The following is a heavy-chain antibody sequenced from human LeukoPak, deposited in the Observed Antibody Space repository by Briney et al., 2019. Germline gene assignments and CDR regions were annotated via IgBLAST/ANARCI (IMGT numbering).Heavy chain of an antibody. CDR1: GFTFSSYA. V-gene: IGHV3-64*01. CDR3: ARGDYDYVWGSYRYTAPDY. J-gene: IGHJ4*02. CDR2: ISSNGGST. D-gene: IGHD3-16*02. Sequence: GGSLRLSCAASGFTFSSYAMHWVRQAPGKGLEYVSAISSNGGSTYYANSVKGRFTISRVNSKNTLYLQMGSLRAEDMAVYYCARGDYDYVWGSYRYTAPDYWGQGTLVTVSS.